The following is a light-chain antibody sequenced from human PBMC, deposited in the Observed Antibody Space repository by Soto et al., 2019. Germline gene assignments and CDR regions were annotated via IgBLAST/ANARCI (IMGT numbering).Light chain of an antibody. CDR3: QSYDSSLSGSRV. CDR2: GNS. J-gene: IGLJ2*01. V-gene: IGLV1-40*01. CDR1: SSNIGAGYD. Sequence: QSVLTQQPSVSGAPGQRVTISCTGSSSNIGAGYDVHWYQQLPGTAPKLLISGNSNRPSGVPDRFSGSKSGTSASLAITGLQAEDEADYYCQSYDSSLSGSRVFGGGTKLTVL.